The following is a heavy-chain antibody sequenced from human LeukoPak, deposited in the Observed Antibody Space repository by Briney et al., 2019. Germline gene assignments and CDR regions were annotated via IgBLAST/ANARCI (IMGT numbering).Heavy chain of an antibody. CDR3: ALCSSTSCYRGFDP. CDR2: INSDGSST. Sequence: PGGSLRLSCAASGFTFSSYWMHWVRQAPGKGLVWVSRINSDGSSTSYADSVKGRFTISRDNAKNTLYLQMNSLRAEGTAVYYCALCSSTSCYRGFDPWGQGTLVTVSS. CDR1: GFTFSSYW. V-gene: IGHV3-74*01. D-gene: IGHD2-2*02. J-gene: IGHJ5*02.